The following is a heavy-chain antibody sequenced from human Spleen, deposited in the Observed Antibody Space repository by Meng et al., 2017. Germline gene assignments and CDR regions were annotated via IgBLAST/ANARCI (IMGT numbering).Heavy chain of an antibody. Sequence: GGSLRLSCKGSGDSFSNSWIGWVRQKPGKGLEWMGIIYPGDSDTAYSPSFEGQVTVSVDKSISTAYLQWNSLEASDSAIYYCARMDFGSGTYPSFFDFWGQGSLVTVSS. CDR1: GDSFSNSW. CDR3: ARMDFGSGTYPSFFDF. V-gene: IGHV5-51*01. CDR2: IYPGDSDT. D-gene: IGHD3-10*01. J-gene: IGHJ4*02.